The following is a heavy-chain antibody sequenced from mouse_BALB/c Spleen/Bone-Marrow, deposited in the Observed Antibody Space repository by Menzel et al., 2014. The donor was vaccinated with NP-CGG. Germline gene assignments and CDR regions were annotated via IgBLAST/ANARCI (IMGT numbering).Heavy chain of an antibody. CDR2: IDPANGNT. J-gene: IGHJ1*01. D-gene: IGHD2-14*01. CDR3: ASYRYAWYFDV. Sequence: VTLKECGAELVKPGASVKLSCTASGFNIKDTYMHWVKQRPDQGLEWIGRIDPANGNTKYNPKFQGKATITADTSSNTAYLQLSSLTSEDTAVYYCASYRYAWYFDVWGAGTTVTVSS. V-gene: IGHV14-3*02. CDR1: GFNIKDTY.